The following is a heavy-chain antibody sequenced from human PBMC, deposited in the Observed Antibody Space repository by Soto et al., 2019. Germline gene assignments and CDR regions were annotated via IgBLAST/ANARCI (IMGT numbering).Heavy chain of an antibody. Sequence: PSETLSLTCTFSGGSISSGRYYWSWIRQQPGKGLEWIGYIYYSGSTYYNPSLKSRVTISVDTSKNQFSLKLSSVTAADTAVYYCAREKVEWQIKDYYYYGMDVWGQGTTVTVSS. CDR3: AREKVEWQIKDYYYYGMDV. J-gene: IGHJ6*02. V-gene: IGHV4-31*03. D-gene: IGHD1-26*01. CDR1: GGSISSGRYY. CDR2: IYYSGST.